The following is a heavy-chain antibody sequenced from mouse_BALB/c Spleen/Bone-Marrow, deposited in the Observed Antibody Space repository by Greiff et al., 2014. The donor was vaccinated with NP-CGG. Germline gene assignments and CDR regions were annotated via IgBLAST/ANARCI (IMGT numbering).Heavy chain of an antibody. CDR3: ARDRYYYGSRWFAY. Sequence: DVKLVESGGGLVQPGGSLRLSCATSGFTFTDYYMSWVRQPPGKALEWLGFIRNKANGYTTEYSASVKGRFTISRDNSQSILYLQMNTLRAEDSATYYCARDRYYYGSRWFAYWGQGTLVTVSA. J-gene: IGHJ3*01. D-gene: IGHD1-1*01. V-gene: IGHV7-3*02. CDR1: GFTFTDYY. CDR2: IRNKANGYTT.